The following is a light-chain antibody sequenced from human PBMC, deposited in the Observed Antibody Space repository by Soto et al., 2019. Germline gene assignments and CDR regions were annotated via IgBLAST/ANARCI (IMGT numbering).Light chain of an antibody. J-gene: IGKJ1*01. CDR3: QQCNLSPRT. V-gene: IGKV1-39*01. CDR1: QSISSY. CDR2: AAS. Sequence: AAVGDSFKINFRASQSISSYLNWYQQKPGKAPKLLIYAASSLQSGVPSRFSGSGSGTDFTLTFSGLESQDIPTYYCQQCNLSPRTIGRGTKVDIK.